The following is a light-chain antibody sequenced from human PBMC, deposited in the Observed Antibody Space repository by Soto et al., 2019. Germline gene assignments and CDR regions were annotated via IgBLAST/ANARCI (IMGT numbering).Light chain of an antibody. CDR2: AAS. Sequence: AIRMTQSPSSLSASTGDRVTITCRASQGISSYLAWYQQKPGKAPNLLIYAASTFQSGVPSRFSGSGSGTDFTLTISCLQSEDFATYYCQQYYSYPYTFGQGTKLEIK. CDR1: QGISSY. CDR3: QQYYSYPYT. J-gene: IGKJ2*01. V-gene: IGKV1-8*01.